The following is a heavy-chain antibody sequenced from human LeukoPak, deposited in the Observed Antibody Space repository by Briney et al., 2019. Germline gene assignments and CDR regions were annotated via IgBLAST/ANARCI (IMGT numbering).Heavy chain of an antibody. CDR1: GGSISSYY. Sequence: SETLSLTCTVSGGSISSYYWSWIRKPAGKGLEWIGYIYYSGSTYYNPSLKSRVTISVDTSKNQFSLKLSSVTAADTAVYYCARDNYYYDSSGSDAFDIWGQGTMVTVSS. J-gene: IGHJ3*02. CDR3: ARDNYYYDSSGSDAFDI. CDR2: IYYSGST. V-gene: IGHV4-59*06. D-gene: IGHD3-22*01.